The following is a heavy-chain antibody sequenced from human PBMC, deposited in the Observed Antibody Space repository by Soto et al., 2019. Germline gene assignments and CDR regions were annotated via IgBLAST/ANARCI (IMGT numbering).Heavy chain of an antibody. V-gene: IGHV1-69*01. Sequence: QVQLVQSGAEVKKPGSSVKVSCKASGGTFSSYAISWGRQAPGQGLEWMGGIIPLFGTANYAQKFQGRVTITADGSTSTAYMELSSLRSEDTAVYYCARHLTFGGVIDTGYFDYWGQGTLVTVSS. CDR1: GGTFSSYA. CDR2: IIPLFGTA. D-gene: IGHD3-16*02. J-gene: IGHJ4*02. CDR3: ARHLTFGGVIDTGYFDY.